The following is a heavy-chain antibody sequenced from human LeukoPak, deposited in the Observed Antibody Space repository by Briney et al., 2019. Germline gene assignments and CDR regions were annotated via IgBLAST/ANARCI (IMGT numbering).Heavy chain of an antibody. J-gene: IGHJ4*02. Sequence: SETLSLTCTVSGGSISSYYWSWIRQPPGKGLEWIGYIYYSGSTNYNPSLKSRVTISVDTSKNQFPLKLSSVTAADTAVYYCARDRPDYYDSSAYLRGLYSAFGYWGQGTLVTVSS. CDR1: GGSISSYY. V-gene: IGHV4-59*01. CDR2: IYYSGST. D-gene: IGHD3-22*01. CDR3: ARDRPDYYDSSAYLRGLYSAFGY.